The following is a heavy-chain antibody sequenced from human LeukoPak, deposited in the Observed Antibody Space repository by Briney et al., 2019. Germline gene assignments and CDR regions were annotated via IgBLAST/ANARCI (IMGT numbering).Heavy chain of an antibody. CDR3: AGSSWPYYFDY. Sequence: PSETLSLTCTVSGGSISSYYWSWIRQPPGKGLEWIGYIYYSGSTNYNPSLKSRVTISVDTSKNQFSLKLSSVTAADTAVYYCAGSSWPYYFDYWGQGTLVTVSS. CDR2: IYYSGST. V-gene: IGHV4-59*08. J-gene: IGHJ4*02. D-gene: IGHD6-13*01. CDR1: GGSISSYY.